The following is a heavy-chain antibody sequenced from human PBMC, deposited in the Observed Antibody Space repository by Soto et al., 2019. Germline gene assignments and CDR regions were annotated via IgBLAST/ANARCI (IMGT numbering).Heavy chain of an antibody. D-gene: IGHD6-13*01. V-gene: IGHV6-1*01. Sequence: SQPLSLTCVISGDSVSSNRAAWNWVSQSPSRGLEWLGRTYYRSKWKNDYAVSVNSRITINPDTSKKQLSLQLNSVTPEDTAVYYCVRGVDSSFDYWGEGTMVTVSS. J-gene: IGHJ4*02. CDR2: TYYRSKWKN. CDR1: GDSVSSNRAA. CDR3: VRGVDSSFDY.